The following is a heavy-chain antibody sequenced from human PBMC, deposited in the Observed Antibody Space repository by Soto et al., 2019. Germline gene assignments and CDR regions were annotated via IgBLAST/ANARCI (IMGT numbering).Heavy chain of an antibody. D-gene: IGHD5-18*01. CDR1: GYTFTNND. V-gene: IGHV1-8*02. CDR2: MNPGSGDT. J-gene: IGHJ5*02. Sequence: ASVKVSCKASGYTFTNNDVSWVRQATGQGLEWMGWMNPGSGDTGYAQKFQGRVTMTRDISIATAYMELNRLTSEDTAIYYCARMESFGSLNWFDPWGQGTLVTVS. CDR3: ARMESFGSLNWFDP.